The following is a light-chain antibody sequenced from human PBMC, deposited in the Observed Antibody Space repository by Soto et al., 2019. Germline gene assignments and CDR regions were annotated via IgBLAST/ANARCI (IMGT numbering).Light chain of an antibody. CDR1: QNVSNW. Sequence: DAEMTPSPSTLPTSIGYRVTINCRASQNVSNWLAWYQQKPGKAPKLLIYKATRLESGVPSRLSASGSGTDFTLTINSLQSDDFATYCCQQYSKESTFGQGTKLEIK. V-gene: IGKV1-5*03. CDR2: KAT. J-gene: IGKJ2*01. CDR3: QQYSKEST.